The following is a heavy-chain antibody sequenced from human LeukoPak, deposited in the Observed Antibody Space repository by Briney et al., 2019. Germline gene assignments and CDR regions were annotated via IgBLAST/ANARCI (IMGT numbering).Heavy chain of an antibody. CDR2: IYHSGST. CDR1: GYSISSGYY. J-gene: IGHJ4*02. D-gene: IGHD2-2*01. V-gene: IGHV4-38-2*02. Sequence: SETLSLTCTVSGYSISSGYYWGWIRQPPGKGLEWIGSIYHSGSTYYNPSLKSRVTISVDTSKNQFSLKLSSVTAADTAVYYCARDRSEGYQLLSPWGQGTLATVSS. CDR3: ARDRSEGYQLLSP.